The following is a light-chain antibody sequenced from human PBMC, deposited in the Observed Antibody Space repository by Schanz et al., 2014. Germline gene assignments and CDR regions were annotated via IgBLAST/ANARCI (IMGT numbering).Light chain of an antibody. V-gene: IGKV2-28*01. J-gene: IGKJ2*01. Sequence: DIVMTQSPLSLPVTPGEPASISCRSSQSLLHSNGYNYLDWYLQKPGQSPQLLIHFGSNRASGVPDRFSGSGSGTDFTLKISRVEAEDVGVYYCMQTLQTPPTFGQGTKLEIK. CDR3: MQTLQTPPT. CDR1: QSLLHSNGYNY. CDR2: FGS.